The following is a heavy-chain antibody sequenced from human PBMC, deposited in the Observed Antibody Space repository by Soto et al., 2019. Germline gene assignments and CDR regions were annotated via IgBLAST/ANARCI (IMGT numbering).Heavy chain of an antibody. V-gene: IGHV3-30-3*01. CDR1: GFTFSSYA. Sequence: GGSLRLSCAASGFTFSSYAMHWVRQAPGKGLEWVAVISYDGSNKYYADSVKGRFTISRDNSKNTLYLQMNSLRAEDTAVYYCARSYYDFWSGYESWFDPWGQGTLVTVSS. J-gene: IGHJ5*02. D-gene: IGHD3-3*01. CDR2: ISYDGSNK. CDR3: ARSYYDFWSGYESWFDP.